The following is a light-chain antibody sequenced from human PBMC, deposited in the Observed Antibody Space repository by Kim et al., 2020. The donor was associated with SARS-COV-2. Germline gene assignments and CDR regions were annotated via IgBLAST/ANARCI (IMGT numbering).Light chain of an antibody. CDR1: TSNIGNYP. V-gene: IGLV1-44*01. Sequence: GQRFTLSGSGSTSNIGNYPVSWYQQVPGTAPKLLIYGNDERPSRVPDRFSGSKSGTSASLAISGLQSDDEADYYCAAWDDTLYGRVFGGGTQLTVL. J-gene: IGLJ3*02. CDR3: AAWDDTLYGRV. CDR2: GND.